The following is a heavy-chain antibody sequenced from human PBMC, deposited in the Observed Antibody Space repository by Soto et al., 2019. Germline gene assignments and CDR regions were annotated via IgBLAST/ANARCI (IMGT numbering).Heavy chain of an antibody. D-gene: IGHD5-12*01. CDR2: IAAVNGKT. Sequence: SVKVSCKASGYTFTSYAMHWVRQAPGQRLEWMGWIAAVNGKTEYSQKFQGRVTLTSDTSANTLYMDLTSLRSEDTAVYYCARGNTGYDYGFFEYWGQGTLVTVS. CDR1: GYTFTSYA. J-gene: IGHJ4*02. V-gene: IGHV1-3*01. CDR3: ARGNTGYDYGFFEY.